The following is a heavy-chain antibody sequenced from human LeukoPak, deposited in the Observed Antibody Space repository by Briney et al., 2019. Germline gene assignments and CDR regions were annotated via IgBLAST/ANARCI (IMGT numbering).Heavy chain of an antibody. Sequence: SETLSLTCTVSGSISGYYWSWIRQPPGKGLEWIGYIYTSGSTNYNPSLESRVTISVDTSKNQFSLDLSSVTAADTAVYYCARQKCTSTSCLTKNAFDVWGQGTMVTVSS. V-gene: IGHV4-4*09. CDR2: IYTSGST. D-gene: IGHD2-2*01. J-gene: IGHJ3*01. CDR1: GSISGYY. CDR3: ARQKCTSTSCLTKNAFDV.